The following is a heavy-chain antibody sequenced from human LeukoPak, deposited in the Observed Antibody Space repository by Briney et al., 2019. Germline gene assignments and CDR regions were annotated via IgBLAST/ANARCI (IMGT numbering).Heavy chain of an antibody. D-gene: IGHD6-13*01. CDR3: AKEASSSWVRRGYFQH. V-gene: IGHV3-23*01. CDR2: ISGSGGST. J-gene: IGHJ1*01. Sequence: GXGLXXVSAISGSGGSTCYADSVKGRFTISRDNSKNTLYLQMNSLRAEDTAVYYCAKEASSSWVRRGYFQHWGQGTLVTVSS.